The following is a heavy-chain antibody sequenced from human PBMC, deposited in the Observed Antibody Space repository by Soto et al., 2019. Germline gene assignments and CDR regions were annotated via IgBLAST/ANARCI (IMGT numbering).Heavy chain of an antibody. Sequence: VKVSCKASGFTFTSSAMQWVRQARGQRLEWIGWIVVGSGNTNYAQKFQERVTITRDMSTSTAYMELSSLRSEDTAVYYCAAGPRKSYDFWSGYGPYYYYYMDVWGKGTTVTVSS. CDR2: IVVGSGNT. V-gene: IGHV1-58*02. D-gene: IGHD3-3*01. CDR1: GFTFTSSA. CDR3: AAGPRKSYDFWSGYGPYYYYYMDV. J-gene: IGHJ6*03.